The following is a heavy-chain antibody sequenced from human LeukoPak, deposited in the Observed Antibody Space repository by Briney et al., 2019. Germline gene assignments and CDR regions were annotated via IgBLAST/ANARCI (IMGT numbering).Heavy chain of an antibody. D-gene: IGHD4-17*01. CDR3: ARDFYGDYALSAFDI. CDR2: IKQDGSEK. J-gene: IGHJ3*02. V-gene: IGHV3-7*01. CDR1: GFTFSDYW. Sequence: GGSLRLSCAASGFTFSDYWMSWVRQAPGKGLEWVANIKQDGSEKYYVDSVKGRFTISRDNAKNSLHLQMNSLRAEDTAVYYCARDFYGDYALSAFDIWGQGAMVTVSS.